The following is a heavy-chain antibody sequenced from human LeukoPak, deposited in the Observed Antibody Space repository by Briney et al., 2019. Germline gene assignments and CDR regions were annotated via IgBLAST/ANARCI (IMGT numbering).Heavy chain of an antibody. CDR1: GFTFSSYA. Sequence: GGSLRPSCAASGFTFSSYAMHWVRQAPGKGLEWVAVISYDGSNKYYADSVKGRFTISRDNSKNTLYLQMNSLRAEDTAVYYCARGGSYYDILDNWFDPWGQGTLVTVSS. D-gene: IGHD3-9*01. J-gene: IGHJ5*02. CDR2: ISYDGSNK. V-gene: IGHV3-30-3*01. CDR3: ARGGSYYDILDNWFDP.